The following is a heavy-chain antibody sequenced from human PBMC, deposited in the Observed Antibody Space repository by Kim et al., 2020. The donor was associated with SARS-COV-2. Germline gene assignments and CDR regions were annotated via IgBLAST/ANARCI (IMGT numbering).Heavy chain of an antibody. J-gene: IGHJ6*02. CDR2: ISWNSGSI. D-gene: IGHD6-19*01. V-gene: IGHV3-9*01. Sequence: GGSLRLSCAASGFTFDDYAMHWVRQAPRKGLEWVSGISWNSGSIGYADSVKGRFTISRDNAKNSLYLQMNSLRAEDTALYYCATALPKNIAVAGTGGLNYYYYYGMDVWGQGTTVTVSS. CDR1: GFTFDDYA. CDR3: ATALPKNIAVAGTGGLNYYYYYGMDV.